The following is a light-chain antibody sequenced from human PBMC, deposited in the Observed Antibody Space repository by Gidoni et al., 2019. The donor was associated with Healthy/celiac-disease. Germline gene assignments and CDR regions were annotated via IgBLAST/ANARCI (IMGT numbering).Light chain of an antibody. CDR2: WAS. Sequence: VMTQSQDSLAVSLGVRATINCKSSQSVLYSSNNKNYSAWYQQKPGQPPKLLIYWASTRESGVPDRFSGSGSGTDFTLTISILQAEDVAVYYCQQYYSTPYTFGQGTKLEIK. V-gene: IGKV4-1*01. J-gene: IGKJ2*01. CDR3: QQYYSTPYT. CDR1: QSVLYSSNNKNY.